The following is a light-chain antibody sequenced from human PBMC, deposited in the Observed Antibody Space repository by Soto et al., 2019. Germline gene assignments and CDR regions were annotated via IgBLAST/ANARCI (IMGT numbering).Light chain of an antibody. CDR2: GAS. CDR1: QSIRST. Sequence: ETVMTQSPATLSVSPVERATLSCMASQSIRSTLAWFQQKPGQAPRLLIYGASSRATGIPDRFSGSGSGTDFTLTISRLEPEDFAVYYCQQYGSSLITFGQGTRLEI. J-gene: IGKJ5*01. V-gene: IGKV3-20*01. CDR3: QQYGSSLIT.